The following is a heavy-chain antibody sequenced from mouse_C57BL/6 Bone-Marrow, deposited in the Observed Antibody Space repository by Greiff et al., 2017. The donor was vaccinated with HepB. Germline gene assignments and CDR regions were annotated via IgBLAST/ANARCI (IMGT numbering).Heavy chain of an antibody. CDR2: ISYDGSN. CDR3: ARDNYSFYFDV. CDR1: GYSITSGYY. D-gene: IGHD2-12*01. Sequence: VQLKESGPGLVKPSQSLSLTCSVTGYSITSGYYWNWIRQFPGNKLEWMGYISYDGSNNYNPSLKNRISITRDTSKNQFFLKLNSVTTEDTATYYCARDNYSFYFDVWGTGTTVTVSS. J-gene: IGHJ1*03. V-gene: IGHV3-6*01.